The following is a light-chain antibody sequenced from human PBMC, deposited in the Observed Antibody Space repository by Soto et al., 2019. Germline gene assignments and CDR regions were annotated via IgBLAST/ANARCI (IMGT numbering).Light chain of an antibody. CDR1: QSVSSN. J-gene: IGKJ1*01. V-gene: IGKV3-15*01. CDR2: GAS. CDR3: LQYNNWPA. Sequence: EIEMTQSPVTLSVSPGERATLSCRASQSVSSNLAWYQQKPGQAPRLLIYGASTRATGIPARFSGSGSGTEFTLTISSLQSEDFAVYYCLQYNNWPAFGQGTKVDIK.